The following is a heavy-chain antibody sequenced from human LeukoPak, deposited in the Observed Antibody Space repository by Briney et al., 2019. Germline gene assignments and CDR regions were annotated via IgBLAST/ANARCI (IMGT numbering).Heavy chain of an antibody. Sequence: GGSLRLSCAASVFTFSSYAMSWVRQAPGKGLEWVSAISGSGGSTYYADSVKGRFTISRDNSKNTLYLQMNSLRAEDTAVYYCAKDRGKDSSGTYYYYYGMDVWGQGTTVTVSS. D-gene: IGHD6-19*01. CDR1: VFTFSSYA. CDR2: ISGSGGST. CDR3: AKDRGKDSSGTYYYYYGMDV. V-gene: IGHV3-23*01. J-gene: IGHJ6*02.